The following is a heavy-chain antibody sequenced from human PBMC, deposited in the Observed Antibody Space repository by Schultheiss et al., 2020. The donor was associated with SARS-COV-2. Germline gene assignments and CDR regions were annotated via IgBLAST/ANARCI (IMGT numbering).Heavy chain of an antibody. D-gene: IGHD2-8*01. CDR3: ARLPLYSPMDV. CDR1: GYSISSGYY. V-gene: IGHV4-38-2*02. CDR2: IYHSGST. J-gene: IGHJ6*03. Sequence: SETLSLTCTVSGYSISSGYYWGWIRQSPGKGLEWIGSIYHSGSTYYNPSLKSRVTISVDTSKNQFSLKLSSVTAADTAVYYCARLPLYSPMDVWGKGTTVTVSS.